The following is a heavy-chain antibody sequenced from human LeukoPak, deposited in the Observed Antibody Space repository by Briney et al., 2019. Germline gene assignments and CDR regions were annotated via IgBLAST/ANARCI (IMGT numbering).Heavy chain of an antibody. J-gene: IGHJ4*02. CDR1: GYTFTSYA. V-gene: IGHV7-4-1*02. D-gene: IGHD3-10*01. CDR2: INTNTGNP. Sequence: ASVKVSCKASGYTFTSYAMNWVRQAPGQGLEWMGWINTNTGNPTHAQGFTGRFVFSLDTSVSTAYLQISSLKAEDTAVYYCARDLRRFGELLTGYWGQGTLVTVSS. CDR3: ARDLRRFGELLTGY.